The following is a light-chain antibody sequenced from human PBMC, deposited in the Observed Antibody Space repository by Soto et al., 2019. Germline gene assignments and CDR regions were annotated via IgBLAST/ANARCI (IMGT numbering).Light chain of an antibody. CDR3: SSYTSSSPYV. CDR2: EVS. Sequence: QSVLTQPASVSGSPGRSITISCTGTSSDVGAYNYVSWYQQHPGKAPKLMIYEVSNRPSGVSNRFSGSKSGNTASLTISGLQAEDEADYYCSSYTSSSPYVLGTGTKVTV. V-gene: IGLV2-14*01. J-gene: IGLJ1*01. CDR1: SSDVGAYNY.